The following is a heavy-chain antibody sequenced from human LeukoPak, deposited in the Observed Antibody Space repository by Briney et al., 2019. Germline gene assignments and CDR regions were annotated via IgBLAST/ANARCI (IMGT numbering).Heavy chain of an antibody. CDR3: AKANSGSYLDYFDS. D-gene: IGHD1-26*01. Sequence: PGGSLRLSCAASGFTFSSCAMSWVRQAPGGGLEWVSTISHTGGSIHYADSVKGRFTISRDNSKNTVYLQVNTVRADDTAVYYCAKANSGSYLDYFDSWGQGTLVTVSS. CDR2: ISHTGGSI. V-gene: IGHV3-23*01. CDR1: GFTFSSCA. J-gene: IGHJ4*02.